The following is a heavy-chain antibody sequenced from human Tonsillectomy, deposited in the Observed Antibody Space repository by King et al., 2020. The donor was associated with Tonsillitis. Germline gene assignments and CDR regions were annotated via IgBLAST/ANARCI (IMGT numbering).Heavy chain of an antibody. D-gene: IGHD1-26*01. Sequence: VQLVESGGGLVQPGGSLRLSCAASGFTFSSYAMSWVLQAPGKGLEWVSAISGSGGSTYYADSVKVRFTISRDNSKNKLYLQMNSLRAEDTAVYYCAAYISGSYWVTLLDYWGQGTLVTVSS. CDR1: GFTFSSYA. CDR2: ISGSGGST. CDR3: AAYISGSYWVTLLDY. J-gene: IGHJ4*02. V-gene: IGHV3-23*04.